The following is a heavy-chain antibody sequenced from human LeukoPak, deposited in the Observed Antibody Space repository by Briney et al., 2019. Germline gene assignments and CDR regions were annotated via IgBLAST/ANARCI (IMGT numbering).Heavy chain of an antibody. Sequence: KASETLSLTCTVSGGSISSGSYYWSWIRHPARKALEWIGRIDTRGSTNYNPSLKSRVTISVDTSKSQFSLRLTSVTAADTAVYYCARESLGGSVWSGYYPDYWGQGTLVTVSS. CDR1: GGSISSGSYY. CDR3: ARESLGGSVWSGYYPDY. V-gene: IGHV4-61*02. CDR2: IDTRGST. D-gene: IGHD3-3*01. J-gene: IGHJ4*02.